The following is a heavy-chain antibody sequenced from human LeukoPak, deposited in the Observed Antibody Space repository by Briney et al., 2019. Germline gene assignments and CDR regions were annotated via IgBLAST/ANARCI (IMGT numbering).Heavy chain of an antibody. CDR2: IYSGGNT. J-gene: IGHJ5*02. CDR1: GFTVSSNY. V-gene: IGHV3-66*04. CDR3: ARLVTGTTVINSGWFDP. Sequence: GGSLRLSCAASGFTVSSNYMTWVRQAPGKGLEWASVIYSGGNTYYADSVKGRFSISRDNSKNTVYLQMNSLRVEDTAVYYCARLVTGTTVINSGWFDPWGQGTLVTVSS. D-gene: IGHD4-23*01.